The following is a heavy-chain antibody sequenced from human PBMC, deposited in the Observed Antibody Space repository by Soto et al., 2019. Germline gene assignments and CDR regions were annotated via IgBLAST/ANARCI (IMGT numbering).Heavy chain of an antibody. D-gene: IGHD3-9*01. CDR3: ARGRAGDDILTGTIFQH. CDR1: GGYVSGYF. Sequence: ASETLSLTCAVYGGYVSGYFCSWSRQPPGKGLEWIGEINHSGSTNYNPSLKSRVTISVDTSKNQFSLKLSSVTAADTAVYYCARGRAGDDILTGTIFQHWGQGTLVTVSS. CDR2: INHSGST. V-gene: IGHV4-34*01. J-gene: IGHJ1*01.